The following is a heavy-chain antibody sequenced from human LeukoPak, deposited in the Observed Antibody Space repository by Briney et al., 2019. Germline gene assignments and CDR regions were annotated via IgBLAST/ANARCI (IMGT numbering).Heavy chain of an antibody. CDR3: DGYSNYSRDY. Sequence: GGSLRLSCAASGFTFSSYGMHWVRQAPGKGLEWVAFIRYDGSNKYYADSVKGRFTISRDNSKNTLYLQMNSLRAEDTAVYYCDGYSNYSRDYWGQGTLVTVSS. CDR1: GFTFSSYG. CDR2: IRYDGSNK. V-gene: IGHV3-30*02. J-gene: IGHJ4*02. D-gene: IGHD4-11*01.